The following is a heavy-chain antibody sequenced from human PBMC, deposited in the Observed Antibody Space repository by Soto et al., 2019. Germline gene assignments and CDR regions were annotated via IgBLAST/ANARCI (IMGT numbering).Heavy chain of an antibody. CDR3: ARVLGYCSSTSCYPFDY. J-gene: IGHJ4*02. D-gene: IGHD2-2*01. Sequence: EVQLVESGGGLVQPGGSLRLSCAASGFTFSSYSMNWVRQAPGKGLEWGSYISSSSSTIYYADSVKGRFTISRDNAKNSLYLQMNSLRAEDTAVYYCARVLGYCSSTSCYPFDYWGQGTLVTVSS. CDR2: ISSSSSTI. V-gene: IGHV3-48*01. CDR1: GFTFSSYS.